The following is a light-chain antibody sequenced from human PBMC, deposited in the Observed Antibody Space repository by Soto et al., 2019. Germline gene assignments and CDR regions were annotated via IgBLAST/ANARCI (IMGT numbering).Light chain of an antibody. CDR3: SSYTSSSTLAV. J-gene: IGLJ2*01. V-gene: IGLV2-14*01. CDR1: SSDVGGYNY. Sequence: QSALTQPASVSGSPGQSITISCTGTSSDVGGYNYVSWYQQHPGKAPKLMIYEVSNRPSGVSSRFSSSKSGNTASLTISGLQAEDEADYYCSSYTSSSTLAVFGGGTKLTVL. CDR2: EVS.